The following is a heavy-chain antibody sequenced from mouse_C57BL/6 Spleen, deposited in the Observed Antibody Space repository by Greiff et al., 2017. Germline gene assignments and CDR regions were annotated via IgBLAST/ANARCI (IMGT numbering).Heavy chain of an antibody. D-gene: IGHD3-2*02. CDR2: IYPSDSET. CDR1: GYTFTSYW. J-gene: IGHJ3*01. Sequence: QVQLQQSGAELVRPGSSVKLSCKASGYTFTSYWMDWVKQRPGQGLEWIGNIYPSDSETHYNQKFKDKATLTVDKSSSPAYMQLRSLTSEDSAVYYCARSRSGYSWFAYWGQGTLVTVSA. V-gene: IGHV1-61*01. CDR3: ARSRSGYSWFAY.